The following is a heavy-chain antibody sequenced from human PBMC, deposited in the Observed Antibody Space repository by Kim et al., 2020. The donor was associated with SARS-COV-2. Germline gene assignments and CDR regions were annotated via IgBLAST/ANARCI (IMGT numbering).Heavy chain of an antibody. CDR1: GFSFSSYG. Sequence: GESLRLSCAASGFSFSSYGMHWVRQAPGKGLEWVTVIWYDGSNKYYADSVKGRFTISRDNSRDTLYLRMSSLTAEDTAIYFCARDQSSGSFDYWGQGTL. V-gene: IGHV3-33*01. CDR2: IWYDGSNK. J-gene: IGHJ4*02. CDR3: ARDQSSGSFDY. D-gene: IGHD6-19*01.